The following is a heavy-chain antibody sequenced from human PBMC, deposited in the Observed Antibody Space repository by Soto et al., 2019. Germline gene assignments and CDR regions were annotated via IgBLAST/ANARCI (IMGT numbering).Heavy chain of an antibody. V-gene: IGHV3-33*01. J-gene: IGHJ4*02. Sequence: RLSCPSSGVIFSNCGMHWVRQAPGKGLEWVGIIWHDGSNKYYADSVEGRFTISRDNSKNTVYLQMNSLRGEDTGIYYCAGFYVAAGAAPLEYWGQGTLVTVSS. D-gene: IGHD1-26*01. CDR3: AGFYVAAGAAPLEY. CDR1: GVIFSNCG. CDR2: IWHDGSNK.